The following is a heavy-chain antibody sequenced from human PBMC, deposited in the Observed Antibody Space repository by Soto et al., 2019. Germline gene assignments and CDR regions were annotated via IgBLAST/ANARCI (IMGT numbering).Heavy chain of an antibody. J-gene: IGHJ4*02. CDR3: ARRSGLGVPLDY. Sequence: EVQLVESGGGLVQPGGSLRLSCAASGFTLSNYGTHWVRQVTGKGLEWVSGIAPAGDTVYSGSVKGPFTISREDARNSVYLQMNGLRVDDTAVYYCARRSGLGVPLDYWGQGTLVIVSS. V-gene: IGHV3-13*01. D-gene: IGHD3-10*01. CDR2: IAPAGDT. CDR1: GFTLSNYG.